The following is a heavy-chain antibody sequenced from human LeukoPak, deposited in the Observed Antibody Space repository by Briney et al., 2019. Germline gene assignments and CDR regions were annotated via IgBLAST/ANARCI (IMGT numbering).Heavy chain of an antibody. J-gene: IGHJ4*02. CDR2: IYYSGST. Sequence: SETLSLTCTVSGGSIRGSSDYWVWIRQSPGKGLEWIGSIYYSGSTYYNPSLKSRVTISVDTSKNQFYVKLTSVTAADTAVYYCARNESVLGTTGLNDFFDDWGQGTLVTVSS. CDR3: ARNESVLGTTGLNDFFDD. CDR1: GGSIRGSSDY. D-gene: IGHD1-26*01. V-gene: IGHV4-39*01.